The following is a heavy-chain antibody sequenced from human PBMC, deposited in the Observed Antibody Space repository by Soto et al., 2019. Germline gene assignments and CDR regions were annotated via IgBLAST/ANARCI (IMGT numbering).Heavy chain of an antibody. CDR2: ISYDGSHE. J-gene: IGHJ3*01. Sequence: GGSLRLSCPASGLAFSSYGMHWVRQAPGKGLQWVALISYDGSHEYYADSVKGRFTISRDNSKNMLYIQMNSLRTEDTALYYCAKLGGSLEGGHAFDLWGQGTMVTVSS. CDR3: AKLGGSLEGGHAFDL. CDR1: GLAFSSYG. V-gene: IGHV3-30*18. D-gene: IGHD3-10*01.